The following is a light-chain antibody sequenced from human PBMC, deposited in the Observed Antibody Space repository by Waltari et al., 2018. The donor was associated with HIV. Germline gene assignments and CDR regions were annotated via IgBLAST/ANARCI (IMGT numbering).Light chain of an antibody. CDR1: SSDVGAFKY. CDR2: DVT. J-gene: IGLJ1*01. V-gene: IGLV2-8*01. Sequence: QSALTQPPSASGSPGQSVSISCTGASSDVGAFKYVSWYQQHPGKAPKLLIYDVTKPPSGVPERFSGSKSGNTASLTVSGLQAEDEAHYYCSSYAGSSMSYAFGTGTKVTVL. CDR3: SSYAGSSMSYA.